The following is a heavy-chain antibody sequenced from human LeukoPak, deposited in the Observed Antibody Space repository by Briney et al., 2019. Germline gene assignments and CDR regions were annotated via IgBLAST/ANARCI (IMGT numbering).Heavy chain of an antibody. Sequence: PGGSLRLSCAASGFTFSNHWMHWVRQVPGKGPVWVSRVDGGGSSTSYADSVKGRFSISRDNAKSTLYLQMNSLRAEDTAVYYCARGPGSSGGAYVGDYWGHGTLVTVSS. V-gene: IGHV3-74*01. CDR3: ARGPGSSGGAYVGDY. J-gene: IGHJ4*01. CDR1: GFTFSNHW. D-gene: IGHD3-22*01. CDR2: VDGGGSST.